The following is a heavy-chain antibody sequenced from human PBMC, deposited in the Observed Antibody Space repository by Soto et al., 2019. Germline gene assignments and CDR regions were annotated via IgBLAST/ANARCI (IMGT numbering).Heavy chain of an antibody. CDR1: GFTVSSNY. J-gene: IGHJ4*02. D-gene: IGHD6-19*01. V-gene: IGHV3-53*04. Sequence: SGGSLRLSCAASGFTVSSNYMSWVRQAPGKGLEWVSVIYSGGSTYYADSVKGRFTISRHISKNTLYLQLNSLRVEDTAVYYCAREWTHIAVAGTGYWGQGTLVTVSS. CDR3: AREWTHIAVAGTGY. CDR2: IYSGGST.